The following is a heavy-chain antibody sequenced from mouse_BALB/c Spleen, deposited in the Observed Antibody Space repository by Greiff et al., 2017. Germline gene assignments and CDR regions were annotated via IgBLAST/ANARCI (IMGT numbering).Heavy chain of an antibody. CDR1: GYTFTSYT. CDR2: INPSSGYT. V-gene: IGHV1-4*01. D-gene: IGHD1-1*01. CDR3: AIRVEGDSYAMDY. J-gene: IGHJ4*01. Sequence: QVQLQQSGAELARPGASVKMSCKASGYTFTSYTMHWVKQRPGQGLEWIGYINPSSGYTNYNQKFKDKATLTADKSSSTAYMQLSSLTSEDSAVYYCAIRVEGDSYAMDYWGQGTSVTVSS.